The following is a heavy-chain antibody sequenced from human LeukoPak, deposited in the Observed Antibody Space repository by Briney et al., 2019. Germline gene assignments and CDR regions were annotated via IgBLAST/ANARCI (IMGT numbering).Heavy chain of an antibody. CDR1: GGSISSGDYY. CDR2: IYYSGST. V-gene: IGHV4-30-4*08. D-gene: IGHD3-10*01. J-gene: IGHJ4*02. Sequence: SETLSLTCTVSGGSISSGDYYWSWIRQPPGKGLEWIGYIYYSGSTYYNPSLKSRVTISVDTSKNQFSLKLSPVTAADTAVYYCARASTGLLWFGIAHPLLDYWGQGTLVTVSS. CDR3: ARASTGLLWFGIAHPLLDY.